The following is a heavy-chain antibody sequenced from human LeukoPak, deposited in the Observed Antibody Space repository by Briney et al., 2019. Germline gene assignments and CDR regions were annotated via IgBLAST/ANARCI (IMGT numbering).Heavy chain of an antibody. CDR3: ARRGRSSSWYGDAFDI. CDR1: GGSISSTY. CDR2: IYHSGGP. Sequence: SETLSLTCPVHGGSISSTYWSWIRQPPGKGLERIGNIYHSGGPNYNPSLNGRVTISIDTSKNQFSLKLTSVTAADTAVYFCARRGRSSSWYGDAFDIWGQGTVVAVSS. D-gene: IGHD6-13*01. V-gene: IGHV4-59*08. J-gene: IGHJ3*02.